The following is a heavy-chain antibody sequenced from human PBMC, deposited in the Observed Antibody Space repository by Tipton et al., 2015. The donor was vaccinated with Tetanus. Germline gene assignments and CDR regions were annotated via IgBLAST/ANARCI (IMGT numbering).Heavy chain of an antibody. Sequence: GLVKPSETLSLTCTVSGASFSSGDYYWSWIRKPPGKDLEWIGYIYQTGTTYYNPPLKGRVTISMDRSNTQFSLRLDSLTAADTAVYYCARAAGFLGLTHDFWGRGTLVSVSS. V-gene: IGHV4-30-4*01. D-gene: IGHD2/OR15-2a*01. J-gene: IGHJ4*02. CDR3: ARAAGFLGLTHDF. CDR1: GASFSSGDYY. CDR2: IYQTGTT.